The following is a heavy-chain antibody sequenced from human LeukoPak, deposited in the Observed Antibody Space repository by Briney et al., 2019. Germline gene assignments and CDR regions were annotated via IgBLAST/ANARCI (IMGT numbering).Heavy chain of an antibody. Sequence: SETLSLTCTVSGGSISDYYWSWIRQPPGKGLEWIGYIYYSGSTNYNPSLKSRVTISVDTSKNQFSLKLSSVTAADTAVYYCARGKDYVWGSYRYYFDYWGQGTLVTVSS. CDR2: IYYSGST. CDR1: GGSISDYY. CDR3: ARGKDYVWGSYRYYFDY. D-gene: IGHD3-16*02. V-gene: IGHV4-59*01. J-gene: IGHJ4*02.